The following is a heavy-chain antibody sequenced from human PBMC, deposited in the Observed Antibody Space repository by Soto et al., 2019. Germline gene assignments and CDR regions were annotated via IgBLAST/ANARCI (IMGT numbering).Heavy chain of an antibody. Sequence: QVQLVESGGGVVQPGRSLRLSCAASGFTFSSYGMHWVRQAPGKGLEWVAVISYDGSNKYYADSVKGRFTISRDNSKNTLYLQRNSLRAEDTAVYYCAKRYCSSTSCPYEDYYYYYYMDVWGKGTTVTVSS. V-gene: IGHV3-30*18. CDR3: AKRYCSSTSCPYEDYYYYYYMDV. CDR2: ISYDGSNK. J-gene: IGHJ6*03. CDR1: GFTFSSYG. D-gene: IGHD2-2*01.